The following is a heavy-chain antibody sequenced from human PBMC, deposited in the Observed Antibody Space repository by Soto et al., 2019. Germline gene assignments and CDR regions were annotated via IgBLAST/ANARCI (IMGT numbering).Heavy chain of an antibody. CDR3: ARVHLSSSGPYFDS. D-gene: IGHD6-6*01. Sequence: TVSGGSISSYYWSWIRQPPGKGLEWIGYIYYSGSTNYNPSLKSRVTISVDTSKNQFSLKLSSVTAADTAVYYCARVHLSSSGPYFDSWGQGTLVTVYS. V-gene: IGHV4-59*01. CDR2: IYYSGST. CDR1: GGSISSYY. J-gene: IGHJ4*02.